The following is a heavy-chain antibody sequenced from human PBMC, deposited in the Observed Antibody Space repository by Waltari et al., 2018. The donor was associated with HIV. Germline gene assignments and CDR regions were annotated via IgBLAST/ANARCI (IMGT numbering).Heavy chain of an antibody. CDR3: ARDRARTTDYYYYGMDV. CDR2: INPNSGGT. D-gene: IGHD1-7*01. CDR1: GYTFPGYY. Sequence: QVQLVQSGAEGKKPGASVKVSCKASGYTFPGYYMHWVRQAPGQGLEWMGWINPNSGGTNYAQKFQGRVTMTRDTSISTAYMELSRLRSDDTAVYYCARDRARTTDYYYYGMDVWGQGTTVTVSS. V-gene: IGHV1-2*02. J-gene: IGHJ6*02.